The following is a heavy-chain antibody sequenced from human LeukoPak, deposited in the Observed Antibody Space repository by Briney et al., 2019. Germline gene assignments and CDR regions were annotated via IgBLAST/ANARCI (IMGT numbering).Heavy chain of an antibody. J-gene: IGHJ4*02. CDR2: IYYSGST. D-gene: IGHD6-6*01. CDR1: GGSISSGGYY. V-gene: IGHV4-31*03. CDR3: ARGSAKYSSSPRLLFYFDY. Sequence: MTSETLSHTCTVSGGSISSGGYYWSWIRQHPGKGLEWIGYIYYSGSTYYNPSLKSRVTISVDTSKNQFSLKLSSVTAADTAVYYCARGSAKYSSSPRLLFYFDYWGQGTLVTVSS.